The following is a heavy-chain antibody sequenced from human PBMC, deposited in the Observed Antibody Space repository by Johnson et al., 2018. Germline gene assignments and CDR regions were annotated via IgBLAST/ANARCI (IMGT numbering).Heavy chain of an antibody. Sequence: QVQLVQSGGGVVQPGRSLRLSCAASGFTFIIYVMYWVRQAPGKGLEWVAVISYDGSNKNYADSVKGRFTISRDNSKNTLYLQMNSLRAEDTAVYYCANPDPTGRGTARGGMDVWGQGTTVTVSS. CDR2: ISYDGSNK. CDR3: ANPDPTGRGTARGGMDV. V-gene: IGHV3-30*18. CDR1: GFTFIIYV. J-gene: IGHJ6*02. D-gene: IGHD1-1*01.